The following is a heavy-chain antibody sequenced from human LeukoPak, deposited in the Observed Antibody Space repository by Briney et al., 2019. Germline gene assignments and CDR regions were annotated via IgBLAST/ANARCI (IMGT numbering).Heavy chain of an antibody. J-gene: IGHJ4*02. CDR3: ARRQGGYSYCYFVY. V-gene: IGHV1-69*06. D-gene: IGHD5-18*01. Sequence: GASVKVSCKASGGTFSSYAISWVRQAPGQGLEWMGGIIPIFGTANYAQKFQGRVTITADKSTSTAYMELSSLRSEDTAVYYCARRQGGYSYCYFVYWGQGTLVTVSS. CDR2: IIPIFGTA. CDR1: GGTFSSYA.